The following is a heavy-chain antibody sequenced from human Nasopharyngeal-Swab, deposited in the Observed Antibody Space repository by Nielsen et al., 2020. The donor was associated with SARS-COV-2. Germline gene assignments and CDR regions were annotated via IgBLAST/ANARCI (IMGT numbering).Heavy chain of an antibody. CDR3: SKNEYFCFDF. CDR1: GFTFSSYA. J-gene: IGHJ4*02. V-gene: IGHV3-30-3*02. CDR2: ISYDGSNK. Sequence: GGSLRLSCAASGFTFSSYAMHWVRQAPGKGLEWVAVISYDGSNKYYADSVKGRFTISRDNSKNTLYLQMNSLRAEDTAIYYCSKNEYFCFDFWGQGALVTVSS. D-gene: IGHD2/OR15-2a*01.